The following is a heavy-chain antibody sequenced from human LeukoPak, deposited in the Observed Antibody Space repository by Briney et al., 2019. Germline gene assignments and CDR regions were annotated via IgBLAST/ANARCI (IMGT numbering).Heavy chain of an antibody. D-gene: IGHD5-12*01. J-gene: IGHJ4*02. CDR1: GFTFSRYA. Sequence: PGGSLRLSCAASGFTFSRYAMSWVRQAPGKGLEWVSVISGSGENTHYADSVKGRFTIFRDNSKNTLYLQMNSLRAEDTAVYYCARDLRGYSGYDSDFWGQGTLVTVPS. CDR3: ARDLRGYSGYDSDF. CDR2: ISGSGENT. V-gene: IGHV3-23*01.